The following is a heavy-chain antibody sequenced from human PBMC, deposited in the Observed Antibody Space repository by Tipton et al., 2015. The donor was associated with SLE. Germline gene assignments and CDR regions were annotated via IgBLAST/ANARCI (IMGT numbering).Heavy chain of an antibody. Sequence: TLSLTCAVYGGSFSGYYWSWIRQPPGKGLEWIGEINHSGSTNYNPSLKSRVTISVDTSKNQFSLKLSSVTAADTAVYYCARVSPGGWFGELLSDYWGQGTLVTVSS. CDR3: ARVSPGGWFGELLSDY. CDR1: GGSFSGYY. CDR2: INHSGST. J-gene: IGHJ4*02. D-gene: IGHD3-10*01. V-gene: IGHV4-34*01.